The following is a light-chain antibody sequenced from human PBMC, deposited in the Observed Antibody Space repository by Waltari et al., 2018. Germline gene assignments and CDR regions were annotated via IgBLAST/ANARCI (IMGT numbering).Light chain of an antibody. V-gene: IGKV1-39*01. CDR2: TAS. CDR3: QQSYNTPYT. CDR1: QSISSY. J-gene: IGKJ2*01. Sequence: DIQMTQSPSSLSASVRDRLTITCRASQSISSYLNWYQEKPGKAPKLLIFTASSLQSGVPSRFSGSGSGTDFALTISSLQREDFATYSCQQSYNTPYTFGQGTKLEI.